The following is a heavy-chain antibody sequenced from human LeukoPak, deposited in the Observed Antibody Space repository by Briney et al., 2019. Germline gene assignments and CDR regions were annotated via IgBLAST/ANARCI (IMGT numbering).Heavy chain of an antibody. CDR1: GGSISSGSYY. CDR2: IYTSGST. D-gene: IGHD2-2*02. CDR3: ARELVVPAAIGWFDP. Sequence: SQTLSLTCTVSGGSISSGSYYWSWIRQPAGEGLEWIGRIYTSGSTNYNPSLKSRVTISVDTSKNQFSLKLSSVTAADMAVYYCARELVVPAAIGWFDPWGQGTLVTVSS. J-gene: IGHJ5*02. V-gene: IGHV4-61*02.